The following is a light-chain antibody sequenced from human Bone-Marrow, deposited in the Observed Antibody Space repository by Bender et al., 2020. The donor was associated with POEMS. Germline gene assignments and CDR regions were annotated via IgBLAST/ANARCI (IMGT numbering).Light chain of an antibody. CDR1: LLAKKY. CDR3: YSPADTYYV. V-gene: IGLV3-27*01. CDR2: EDN. Sequence: SSELTQSASVSVSPGQTARITCSGDLLAKKYSRWFQQKPGQPPVLLIYEDNKRPSGVPERFFGSSSGTTVTLTIRGAQVDDEADYYCYSPADTYYVFGTGTRVTVL. J-gene: IGLJ1*01.